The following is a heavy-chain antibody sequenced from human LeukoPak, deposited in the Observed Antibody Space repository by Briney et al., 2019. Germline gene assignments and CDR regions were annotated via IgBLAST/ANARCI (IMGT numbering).Heavy chain of an antibody. CDR2: ISYDGTNK. CDR3: AKGLYDSNGYGDWGFDY. Sequence: GGSLRLSCAASGFTSSAYALHWVRQAPGKGLEWVAVISYDGTNKYYAESVKGRFTISRDNSKNTLYLQMNSQRSEDTAVYYCAKGLYDSNGYGDWGFDYWGQGTLVTVSS. J-gene: IGHJ4*02. V-gene: IGHV3-30*18. D-gene: IGHD3-22*01. CDR1: GFTSSAYA.